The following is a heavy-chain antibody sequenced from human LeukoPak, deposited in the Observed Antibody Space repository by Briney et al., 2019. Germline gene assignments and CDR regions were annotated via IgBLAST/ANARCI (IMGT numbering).Heavy chain of an antibody. V-gene: IGHV3-7*04. CDR2: IKEDGSEK. CDR1: GFTFSSYW. D-gene: IGHD3-10*01. CDR3: ARGFYMVRGVARANFDY. J-gene: IGHJ4*02. Sequence: GGSLRLSCAASGFTFSSYWMSWVRQAPGKGLEWVANIKEDGSEKYYVDSVKGRFTISRDNSKNTLYLQMNSLRAEDTAVYYCARGFYMVRGVARANFDYWGQGTLVTVSS.